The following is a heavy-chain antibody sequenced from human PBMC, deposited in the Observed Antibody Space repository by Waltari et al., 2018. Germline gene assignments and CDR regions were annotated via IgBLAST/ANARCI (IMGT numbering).Heavy chain of an antibody. D-gene: IGHD5-12*01. CDR2: IFSTGSTI. Sequence: EVQLLESGGGLVQPGGSLRLSCAAAGSTSMDFSMNWVRQAPGKGLEWVSYIFSTGSTIYYADSVKGRFTISRDNAQNSLYLQMNSLRADDTAVYYCARGYRKAFDIWGQGTMVTVSS. V-gene: IGHV3-48*04. CDR3: ARGYRKAFDI. J-gene: IGHJ3*02. CDR1: GSTSMDFS.